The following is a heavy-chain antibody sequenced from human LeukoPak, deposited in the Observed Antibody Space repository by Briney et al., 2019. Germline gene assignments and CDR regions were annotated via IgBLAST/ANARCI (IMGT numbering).Heavy chain of an antibody. CDR3: ARDYILTGYTFDY. Sequence: ASVKVCCKASGYTFTGYYMHWVRQAPGQGLEWMGWINPNSGGTNYAQKFQGRVTMTRDTSISTAYMELSRLRSDDTAVYYCARDYILTGYTFDYWGQGTLVTVSS. J-gene: IGHJ4*02. V-gene: IGHV1-2*02. D-gene: IGHD3-9*01. CDR2: INPNSGGT. CDR1: GYTFTGYY.